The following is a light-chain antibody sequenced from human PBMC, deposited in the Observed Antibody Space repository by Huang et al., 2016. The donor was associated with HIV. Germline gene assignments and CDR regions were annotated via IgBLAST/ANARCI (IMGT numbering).Light chain of an antibody. CDR3: QQYNNWPSIT. V-gene: IGKV3-15*01. CDR1: QSVSSN. J-gene: IGKJ5*01. CDR2: GAS. Sequence: EIMMTQSPATLSVSPGDRATLSCRASQSVSSNLAWYQQKPGQVPRLLIYGASTRATGIPARFSGSGFGTEFTLTITSLQSEDFAVYYCQQYNNWPSITFGQGTRLEIK.